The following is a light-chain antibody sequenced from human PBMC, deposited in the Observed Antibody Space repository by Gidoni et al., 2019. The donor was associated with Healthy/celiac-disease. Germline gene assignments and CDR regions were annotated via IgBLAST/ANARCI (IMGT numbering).Light chain of an antibody. Sequence: DIQMTQSPSSLSASVGDRVIITCRASQSISSYLNWYQQKPGKAPKLLIYAASSLQSGVPSRFSGSGSGTDFTLTISSLQPEDFATYYCQQSYSTPPWTFGQXTKVEIK. CDR1: QSISSY. J-gene: IGKJ1*01. CDR3: QQSYSTPPWT. V-gene: IGKV1-39*01. CDR2: AAS.